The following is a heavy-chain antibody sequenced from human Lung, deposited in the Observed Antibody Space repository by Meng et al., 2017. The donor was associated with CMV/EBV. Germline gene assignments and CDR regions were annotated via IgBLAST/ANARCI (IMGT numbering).Heavy chain of an antibody. Sequence: LXCMVSGYSFSSGYYWGWIRQPPGKGLGWIRSIHDSGSTNYNPSLKSRVTISLDTSKNQCSLKLSSVTAAGTAVYYCAELDNPPGRFDPCGVGALVTVPQ. CDR2: IHDSGST. CDR1: GYSFSSGYY. J-gene: IGHJ5*02. D-gene: IGHD1-1*01. CDR3: AELDNPPGRFDP. V-gene: IGHV4-38-2*02.